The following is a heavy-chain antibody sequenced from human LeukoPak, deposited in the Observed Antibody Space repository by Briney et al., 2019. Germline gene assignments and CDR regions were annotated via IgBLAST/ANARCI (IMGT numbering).Heavy chain of an antibody. Sequence: GGSLRLSCAASGFTFSSYGMHWVRQAPGKGLEWVAVISYDGSNKYYADSVKGRFTISRDNSKNTLYLQMNSLRAEDTAVYYCARAGGLSSYYYYGMDVWGQGTTVTVSS. CDR1: GFTFSSYG. CDR2: ISYDGSNK. J-gene: IGHJ6*02. CDR3: ARAGGLSSYYYYGMDV. D-gene: IGHD3-16*02. V-gene: IGHV3-30*03.